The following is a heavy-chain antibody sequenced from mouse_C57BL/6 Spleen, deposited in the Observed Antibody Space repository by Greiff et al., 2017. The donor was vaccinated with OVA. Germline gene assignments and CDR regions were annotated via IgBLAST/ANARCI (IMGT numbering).Heavy chain of an antibody. CDR1: GYTFTSYW. Sequence: QVQLQQPGAELVMPGASVQLSCKASGYTFTSYWMHWVKQRPGPGLEWIGEIDPSDSYTNYNQKFKGKSTLTVDKSSSTAYMQLSSLTSEDSAVYYCARRGGGLDAMDYWGQGTSVTVSS. D-gene: IGHD2-13*01. J-gene: IGHJ4*01. V-gene: IGHV1-69*01. CDR3: ARRGGGLDAMDY. CDR2: IDPSDSYT.